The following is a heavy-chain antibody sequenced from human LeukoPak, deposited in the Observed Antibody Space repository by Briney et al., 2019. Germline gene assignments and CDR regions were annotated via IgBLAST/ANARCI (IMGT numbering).Heavy chain of an antibody. V-gene: IGHV4-59*01. CDR1: GGSISNYY. Sequence: SETLSLTCTVSGGSISNYYWNWLRQPPGKGLEWIGYLHYTGSTTYNPSLKSRVTISVDMSKNQFSLNLSSVTAADTAVYYCARGSRTIFGSNYFYSWGQGILVTVSS. CDR3: ARGSRTIFGSNYFYS. D-gene: IGHD3-3*01. CDR2: LHYTGST. J-gene: IGHJ4*02.